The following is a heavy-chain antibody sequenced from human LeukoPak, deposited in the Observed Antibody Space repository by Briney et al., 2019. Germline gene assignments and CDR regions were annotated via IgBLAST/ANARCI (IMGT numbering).Heavy chain of an antibody. CDR3: ARSDYSDSSAYPFDY. CDR2: ISPYNGNT. J-gene: IGHJ4*02. D-gene: IGHD3-22*01. V-gene: IGHV1-18*01. Sequence: ASVKVSCKASGYTFTNYGLIWVRQAPGQGHEWMGWISPYNGNTDYTQNLQGRVTMTTDTSTSTAHMELRSLRSDDTAVYYCARSDYSDSSAYPFDYWGQGTLVTVSS. CDR1: GYTFTNYG.